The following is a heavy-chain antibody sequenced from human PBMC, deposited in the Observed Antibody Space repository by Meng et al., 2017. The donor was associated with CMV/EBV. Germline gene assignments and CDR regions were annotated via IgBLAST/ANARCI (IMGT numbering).Heavy chain of an antibody. Sequence: ASVKVSCKASGYTFTSYYMHWVRQAPGQGLEWMGIINPSGGSTSYAQKFQGRVTISVDTSKNQFSLKLSSVTAADTAVYYCARVCYYDSSGYYYEGAYYFDYWGQGTLVTVSS. CDR2: INPSGGST. D-gene: IGHD3-22*01. CDR3: ARVCYYDSSGYYYEGAYYFDY. V-gene: IGHV1-46*01. CDR1: GYTFTSYY. J-gene: IGHJ4*02.